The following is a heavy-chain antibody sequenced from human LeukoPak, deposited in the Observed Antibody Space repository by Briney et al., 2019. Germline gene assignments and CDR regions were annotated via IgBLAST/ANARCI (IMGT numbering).Heavy chain of an antibody. CDR2: IIPILGIA. CDR3: ARATSLVLGGHWFDP. D-gene: IGHD3-22*01. V-gene: IGHV1-69*04. J-gene: IGHJ5*02. Sequence: GASVKVSCKASGYTFTGYYMHWVRQAPGQGLEWMGRIIPILGIANYAQKFQGRVTITADKSTSTAYMELSSLRSEDTAVYYCARATSLVLGGHWFDPWGQGTLVTVSS. CDR1: GYTFTGYY.